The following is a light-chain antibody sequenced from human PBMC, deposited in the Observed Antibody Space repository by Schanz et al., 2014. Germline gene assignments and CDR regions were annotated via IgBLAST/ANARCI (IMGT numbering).Light chain of an antibody. J-gene: IGKJ5*01. V-gene: IGKV3-11*01. CDR1: QSVSSY. CDR3: QQYLNWPIT. Sequence: EIVLTQSPATLSLSPGERATLSCRASQSVSSYLAWYQQKPGQAPRLLISDASNRATGIPARFSGSGSGPEFTLTISSLQSEDFAVYYCQQYLNWPITFGQGTRLEIK. CDR2: DAS.